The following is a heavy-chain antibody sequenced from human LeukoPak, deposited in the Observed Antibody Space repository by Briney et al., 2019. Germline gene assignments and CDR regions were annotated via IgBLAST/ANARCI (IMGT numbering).Heavy chain of an antibody. V-gene: IGHV3-23*03. D-gene: IGHD6-25*01. CDR3: ARSASSARGSDY. J-gene: IGHJ4*02. Sequence: GGSLRLSCAASGFTFSTYDMSWVRQAPGRGLEWVSVICSGASSTFYADSVKGRSTISTDNSKNTLYLQMNSLRAEDTAVYYCARSASSARGSDYWGQGTLVAVSS. CDR1: GFTFSTYD. CDR2: ICSGASST.